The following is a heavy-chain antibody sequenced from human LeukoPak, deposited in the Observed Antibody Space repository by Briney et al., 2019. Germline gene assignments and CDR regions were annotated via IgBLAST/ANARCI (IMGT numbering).Heavy chain of an antibody. CDR1: GFTFSNAH. CDR3: ATGGHYFGS. CDR2: IKKKADGGTT. V-gene: IGHV3-15*01. Sequence: GGSLRLSCAASGFTFSNAHLSWVRQAPGKGPEWVGRIKKKADGGTTDYAAPVRDRLTISRDDSKNTLWLQMDSLKTEDTAVYYCATGGHYFGSWGQGTLVTVSS. D-gene: IGHD4-23*01. J-gene: IGHJ4*02.